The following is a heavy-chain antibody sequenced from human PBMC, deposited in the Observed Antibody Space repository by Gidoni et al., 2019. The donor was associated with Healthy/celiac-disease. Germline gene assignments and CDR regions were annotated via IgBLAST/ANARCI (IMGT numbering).Heavy chain of an antibody. V-gene: IGHV5-51*01. CDR1: GYSFTSYW. CDR3: ARSKYYDFWSGYRVWFDP. Sequence: EVQLVQSGAEVKKPGESLKISCKGSGYSFTSYWFGWVRQMPGKGLEWMGIIYPGDSDTRYSPSFQGQVTISADKSISTAYLQWSSLKASDTAMYYCARSKYYDFWSGYRVWFDPWGQGTLVTVSS. D-gene: IGHD3-3*01. CDR2: IYPGDSDT. J-gene: IGHJ5*02.